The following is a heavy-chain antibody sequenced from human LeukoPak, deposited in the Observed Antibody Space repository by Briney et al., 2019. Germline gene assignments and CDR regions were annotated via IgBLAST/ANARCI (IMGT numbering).Heavy chain of an antibody. D-gene: IGHD6-19*01. J-gene: IGHJ4*02. CDR2: TYYRSKWYN. V-gene: IGHV6-1*01. Sequence: SQTLSLTCAISGDSVSSNSAAWNRIRQSPSRGLEWLGRTYYRSKWYNDSAVSVKSRITINPDTSKNQFSLQLDSVTPEDTAVYYCARGILAVADFDYWGQGTLVTVSS. CDR3: ARGILAVADFDY. CDR1: GDSVSSNSAA.